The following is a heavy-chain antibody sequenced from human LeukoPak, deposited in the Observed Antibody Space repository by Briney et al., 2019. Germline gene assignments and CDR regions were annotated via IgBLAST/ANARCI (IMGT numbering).Heavy chain of an antibody. CDR3: ARARVMLGYSGSYQPKYDFDY. Sequence: GGSLRLSCAASGFTFSSYWMSWVRQAPGKGLEWVANIKQDGSEKYYVDSVKGRFTISRDNAKNSLYLQMNSLRAEDTAVYYCARARVMLGYSGSYQPKYDFDYWGQGTLVTVSS. J-gene: IGHJ4*02. CDR1: GFTFSSYW. V-gene: IGHV3-7*01. D-gene: IGHD1-26*01. CDR2: IKQDGSEK.